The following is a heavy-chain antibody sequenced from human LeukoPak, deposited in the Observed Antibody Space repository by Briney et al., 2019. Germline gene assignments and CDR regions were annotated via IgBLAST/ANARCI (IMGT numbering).Heavy chain of an antibody. Sequence: SVKVSCKASGGTFSSYAISWVRQAPGQGLEWMGRITPVLGIANYAQKFQGRVTITADKSTSTAYMELSSQRSEDTAVYYCARDLGTTWIQLWAFDYWGQGTLVTVSS. CDR3: ARDLGTTWIQLWAFDY. CDR1: GGTFSSYA. V-gene: IGHV1-69*04. D-gene: IGHD5-18*01. CDR2: ITPVLGIA. J-gene: IGHJ4*02.